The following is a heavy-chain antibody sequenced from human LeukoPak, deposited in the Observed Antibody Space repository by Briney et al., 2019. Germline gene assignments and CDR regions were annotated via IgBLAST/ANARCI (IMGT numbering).Heavy chain of an antibody. J-gene: IGHJ5*02. CDR3: AREMYQLLPGYNWNYRGNNWFDP. V-gene: IGHV4-30-4*01. Sequence: SETLSLTCTVSGGSISSGDYYWSWIRQPPGKGLEWIGYIYYSGSTYYNPSLKSRVTISVDTSKNQFSLKLISVTAADTAVYYCAREMYQLLPGYNWNYRGNNWFDPWGQGTLVTVSS. D-gene: IGHD1-7*01. CDR1: GGSISSGDYY. CDR2: IYYSGST.